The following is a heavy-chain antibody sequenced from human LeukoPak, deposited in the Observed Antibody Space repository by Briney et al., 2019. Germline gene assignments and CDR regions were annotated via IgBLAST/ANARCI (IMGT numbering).Heavy chain of an antibody. V-gene: IGHV1-18*01. CDR1: GYTFTSYG. Sequence: ASVKVSCKASGYTFTSYGISWVRQAPGQELEWMGWISAYNGNTNYAQKLQGRVTMTTDTSKSTAYMELRSLRSDGTAVYYFARVGYCSSTSCRPDNHMVWFDPWGQGTLVTVSS. CDR3: ARVGYCSSTSCRPDNHMVWFDP. CDR2: ISAYNGNT. J-gene: IGHJ5*02. D-gene: IGHD2-2*01.